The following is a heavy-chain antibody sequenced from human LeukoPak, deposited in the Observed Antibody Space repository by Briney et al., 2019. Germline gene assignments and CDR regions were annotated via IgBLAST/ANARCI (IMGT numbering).Heavy chain of an antibody. CDR2: ISGSGGGT. CDR3: ARDLTPLGDLGGY. J-gene: IGHJ4*02. CDR1: GFTFSSYA. V-gene: IGHV3-23*01. D-gene: IGHD3-10*01. Sequence: GGSLRLSCAASGFTFSSYAMNWVRQAPGKGLEWVSAISGSGGGTYYADSVKGRFTISRDNSKNTLYLQMNSLRVEDTAVYYCARDLTPLGDLGGYWGQGTLVTVSS.